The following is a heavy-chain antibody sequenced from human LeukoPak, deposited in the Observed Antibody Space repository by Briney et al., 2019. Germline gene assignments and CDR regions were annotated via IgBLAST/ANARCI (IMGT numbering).Heavy chain of an antibody. CDR3: ARAPMSDSYGYYYYYYMDV. CDR1: GGTFSSYA. Sequence: ASVKVSCKASGGTFSSYAISWVRQAPGQGLEWMGGIIPIFGTANYAQKFQGRVTITADESTSTAYMELSSLRSEDTAVYYCARAPMSDSYGYYYYYYMDVWGKGTTVTISS. J-gene: IGHJ6*03. D-gene: IGHD5-18*01. CDR2: IIPIFGTA. V-gene: IGHV1-69*13.